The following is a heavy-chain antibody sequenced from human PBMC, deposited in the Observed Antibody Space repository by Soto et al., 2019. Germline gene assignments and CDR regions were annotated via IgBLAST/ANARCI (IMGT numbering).Heavy chain of an antibody. CDR2: IFSRGST. CDR3: ARDREASANATCFDH. CDR1: GLIVSSVY. Sequence: GCLTPSCAPSGLIVSSVYLGCDSQAAGEGLEWVSVIFSRGSTYYANSVKGQFTISRDNSTNTLSLQMNSLKRDDTAVYYCARDREASANATCFDHWGQGTLVTVS. J-gene: IGHJ5*02. V-gene: IGHV3-66*03. D-gene: IGHD2-15*01.